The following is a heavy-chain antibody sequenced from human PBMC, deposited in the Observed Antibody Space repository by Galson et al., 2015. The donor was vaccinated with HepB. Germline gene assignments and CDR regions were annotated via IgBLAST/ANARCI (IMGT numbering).Heavy chain of an antibody. CDR3: TTHQLDLRTCSG. D-gene: IGHD1-7*01. Sequence: SLRLSCAASGFTFNNAWMNWVRQAPGKGLEWVGRIKTETDGGTADYAAAVKGRFTISRDDSRNMLYLQMNSLKIEDTAVYYCTTHQLDLRTCSGWGQGTLVTVSS. J-gene: IGHJ4*02. CDR2: IKTETDGGTA. V-gene: IGHV3-15*07. CDR1: GFTFNNAW.